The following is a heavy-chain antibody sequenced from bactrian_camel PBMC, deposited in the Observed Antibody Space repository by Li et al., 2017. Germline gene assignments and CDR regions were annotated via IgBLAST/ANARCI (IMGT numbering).Heavy chain of an antibody. D-gene: IGHD2*01. CDR3: ATEDRVDRTFCRSSSLFDTDFGY. CDR2: INFPNGDAT. Sequence: QLVESGGGLVQPGGSLRLSCAASGFTFSSYDMSWVRLAPGKGLEWVSFINFPNGDATYYADSVKGRFTFSKDSAKNTVFLQMNSLKPEDTGMYYCATEDRVDRTFCRSSSLFDTDFGYWGQGTQVTVS. J-gene: IGHJ6*01. CDR1: GFTFSSYD. V-gene: IGHV3S40*01.